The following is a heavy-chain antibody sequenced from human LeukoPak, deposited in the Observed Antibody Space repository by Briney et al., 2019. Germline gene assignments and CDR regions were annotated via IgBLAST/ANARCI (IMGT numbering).Heavy chain of an antibody. CDR2: INSDGSST. J-gene: IGHJ4*02. CDR3: ARGGYSSSLDY. CDR1: GFTFSGYW. D-gene: IGHD6-13*01. Sequence: GGSLRLSCAASGFTFSGYWMHWVRQAPGKGLVWVSRINSDGSSTSYADSVKGRFTISRDNAKSTLYLQMNSLRAEDTAVYYCARGGYSSSLDYWGQGTLVTVFS. V-gene: IGHV3-74*01.